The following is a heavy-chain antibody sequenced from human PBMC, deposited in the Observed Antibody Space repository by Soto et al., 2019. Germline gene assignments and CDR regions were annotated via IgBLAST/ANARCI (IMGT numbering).Heavy chain of an antibody. J-gene: IGHJ4*02. Sequence: QVQLQESGPGLVKPSETFSLTCTVSGESLSRFYWSWIRQPPGKGLEWLGYISYSGSTNYSPALRSRVTISADTSKNQFSLKLNAVTAADTAVYYCARDDSTGGFDFWGQGALVTVSS. V-gene: IGHV4-59*01. CDR3: ARDDSTGGFDF. D-gene: IGHD6-19*01. CDR1: GESLSRFY. CDR2: ISYSGST.